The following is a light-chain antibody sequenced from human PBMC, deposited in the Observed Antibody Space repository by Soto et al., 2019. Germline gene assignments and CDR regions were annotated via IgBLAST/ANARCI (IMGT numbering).Light chain of an antibody. V-gene: IGKV1-39*01. CDR1: QPPTIN. CDR3: QQSYSPPPT. J-gene: IGKJ1*01. Sequence: IRLPHSHSSFPHSEGAEALIPARQGQPPTINLNWYQLKPGKAPKLLIYAATSLQSGVPARFSGSGSGTYFTLTISSLQPDDFATYYCQQSYSPPPTFGQGTKVEIK. CDR2: AAT.